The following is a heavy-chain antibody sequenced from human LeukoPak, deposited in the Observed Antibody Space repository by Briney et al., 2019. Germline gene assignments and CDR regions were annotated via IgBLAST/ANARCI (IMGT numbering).Heavy chain of an antibody. CDR1: GGSISSYY. V-gene: IGHV4-59*01. D-gene: IGHD3-10*01. Sequence: SETLSLTCTVSGGSISSYYWSWIRQPPGKGLEWIGSIYYSGSTNYNPSLKSRVTISVDTSKNQFSLKLSSVTAADTAVYYCARGKVQGVIFDYWGQGTLVTVSS. CDR3: ARGKVQGVIFDY. J-gene: IGHJ4*02. CDR2: IYYSGST.